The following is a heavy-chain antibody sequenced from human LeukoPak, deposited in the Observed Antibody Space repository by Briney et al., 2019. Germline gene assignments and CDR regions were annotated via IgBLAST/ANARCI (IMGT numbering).Heavy chain of an antibody. V-gene: IGHV4-30-4*08. CDR3: GRGRGGATWFDY. J-gene: IGHJ4*02. Sequence: SETLSLTCTVSGGSISSGDYYWSWIRQPPGKGLEWIGYIYYSGSTYYNPSLKSRVTISVDTSKNQFSLKLSSVTAADTAVYYWGRGRGGATWFDYWGQGTLVTVSS. D-gene: IGHD1-26*01. CDR1: GGSISSGDYY. CDR2: IYYSGST.